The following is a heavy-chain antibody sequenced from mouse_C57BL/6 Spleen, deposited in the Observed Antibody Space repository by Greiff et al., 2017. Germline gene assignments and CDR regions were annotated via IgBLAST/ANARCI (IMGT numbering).Heavy chain of an antibody. Sequence: EVKLMESGGGLVQPGGSLSLSCAASGFTFTDYYMSWVRQPPGKALEWLGFIRNKANGYTTEYSASVKGRFTISRDNSQSILYLHMTALRAEDSATYYCERLRGLPKDMDYWGQGTSVTVSS. CDR2: IRNKANGYTT. D-gene: IGHD3-1*01. V-gene: IGHV7-3*01. J-gene: IGHJ4*01. CDR1: GFTFTDYY. CDR3: ERLRGLPKDMDY.